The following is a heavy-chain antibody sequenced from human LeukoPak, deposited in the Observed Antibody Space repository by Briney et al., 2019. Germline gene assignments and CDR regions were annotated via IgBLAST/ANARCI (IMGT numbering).Heavy chain of an antibody. CDR2: IRYDGSNK. CDR3: AKETLERGSWYVYYFDY. CDR1: GFTFSRYG. Sequence: GGSLRLSCAPSGFTFSRYGMHWVPQAPGKGLGWGAFIRYDGSNKYYADSVKGRFTISRDNSKNTLYLQMNSLRAEDTAVYYCAKETLERGSWYVYYFDYWGQGTLVTVSS. V-gene: IGHV3-30*02. J-gene: IGHJ4*02. D-gene: IGHD6-13*01.